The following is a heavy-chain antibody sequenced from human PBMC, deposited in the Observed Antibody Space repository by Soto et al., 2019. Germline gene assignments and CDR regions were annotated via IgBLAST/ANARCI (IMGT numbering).Heavy chain of an antibody. V-gene: IGHV1-18*01. CDR2: ISGYNGDT. Sequence: ASVKVSCKASGYSFSNFGIAWMRQAPGQGLEWMGWISGYNGDTSYAQKFQGRVTMTTDRSTGTGYMELRSLRSDDTAVYYCARVPYSSSWYFAFNVWGQGTMVTVSS. CDR1: GYSFSNFG. J-gene: IGHJ3*01. D-gene: IGHD6-13*01. CDR3: ARVPYSSSWYFAFNV.